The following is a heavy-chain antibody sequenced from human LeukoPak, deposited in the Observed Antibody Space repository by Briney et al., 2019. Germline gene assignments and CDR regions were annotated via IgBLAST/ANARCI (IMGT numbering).Heavy chain of an antibody. CDR2: ISSSSSYI. V-gene: IGHV3-21*04. J-gene: IGHJ4*02. Sequence: GGSLRLSCAASGFTFSSYSMNWVRQAPGKGLEWVSSISSSSSYIYYADSVKGRFTISRDNSKNALYLQMNSLRVKDTAVYYCAIDPNWGTHSWGQGVLVTVSS. CDR3: AIDPNWGTHS. CDR1: GFTFSSYS. D-gene: IGHD7-27*01.